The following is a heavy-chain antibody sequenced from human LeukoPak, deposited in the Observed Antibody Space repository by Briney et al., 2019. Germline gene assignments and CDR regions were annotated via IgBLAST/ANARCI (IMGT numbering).Heavy chain of an antibody. CDR2: MQYDGSDK. J-gene: IGHJ4*02. Sequence: GGSLRLSCAVSGFNGMHWVRQAPGKGLEWVAFMQYDGSDKSYADSVKGRFTISRDNSKNTLCLQMNSLRPEDTAVYYCATDGGKWELLFDYWGQGTLVTVSS. CDR1: GFNG. V-gene: IGHV3-30*02. CDR3: ATDGGKWELLFDY. D-gene: IGHD1-26*01.